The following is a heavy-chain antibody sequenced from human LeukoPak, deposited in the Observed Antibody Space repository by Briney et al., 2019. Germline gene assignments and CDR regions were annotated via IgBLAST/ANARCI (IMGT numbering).Heavy chain of an antibody. V-gene: IGHV3-21*01. CDR2: ISSGSSYI. CDR1: GFTFSSYT. D-gene: IGHD6-13*01. Sequence: GGSLRLSCAASGFTFSSYTMNWVRQAPGKGLEWVSIISSGSSYIHYADSLKGRFTISRDNAKNSLFLQMHSLRAEDTAVYYCARVLEAAAFDYWGQGTLVTVSS. CDR3: ARVLEAAAFDY. J-gene: IGHJ4*02.